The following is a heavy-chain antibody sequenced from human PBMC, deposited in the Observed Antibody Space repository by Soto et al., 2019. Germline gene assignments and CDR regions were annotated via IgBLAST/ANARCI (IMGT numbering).Heavy chain of an antibody. Sequence: EVQLLESGGGLVQPGGSLRLSCAASGFTFSSIAMSWVRQAPGKGLEWVSAISGSGANTYYADSVMGRFTISRDTSKNALLLHMDSVRAEDTAIDYGAMTQRLGGGQGLGWGEGTVVTVSS. CDR3: AMTQRLGGGQGLG. CDR1: GFTFSSIA. J-gene: IGHJ4*02. D-gene: IGHD3-16*01. CDR2: ISGSGANT. V-gene: IGHV3-23*01.